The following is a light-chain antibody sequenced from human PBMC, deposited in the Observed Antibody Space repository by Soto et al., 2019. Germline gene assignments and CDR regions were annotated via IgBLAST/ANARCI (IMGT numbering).Light chain of an antibody. J-gene: IGLJ2*01. Sequence: QAVVTQEPSLTVSPGGTVTHTCASGTGAVTSGYYPNWFQQKPGQPPRALIYSTSNKYSWTPARFSGSLLGGKAALTLSGVQPDDEAEYYCLLYYGGTHVVFGGGTQLTVL. CDR2: STS. V-gene: IGLV7-43*01. CDR3: LLYYGGTHVV. CDR1: TGAVTSGYY.